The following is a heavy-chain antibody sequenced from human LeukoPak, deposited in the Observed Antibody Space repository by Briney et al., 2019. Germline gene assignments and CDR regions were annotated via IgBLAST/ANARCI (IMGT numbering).Heavy chain of an antibody. D-gene: IGHD3-3*01. V-gene: IGHV3-23*01. CDR1: GFTFSSYA. CDR3: ARDAQYYDFWSGYYGSRWFDP. J-gene: IGHJ5*02. Sequence: PGGSLRLSCAASGFTFSSYAMSWVRQAPGKGLEWVSAISGSGGSTYYADSVKGRFTISTDHAKNSLYLQMNSLRAQDTAVYYCARDAQYYDFWSGYYGSRWFDPWGQGTLVTVSS. CDR2: ISGSGGST.